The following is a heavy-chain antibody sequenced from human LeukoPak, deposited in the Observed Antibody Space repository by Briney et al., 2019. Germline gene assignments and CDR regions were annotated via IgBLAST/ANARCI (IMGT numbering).Heavy chain of an antibody. J-gene: IGHJ6*03. CDR2: IYWDDDK. V-gene: IGHV2-5*02. CDR1: GFSLSTSGVG. Sequence: SGPTLVKPTQTLTLTCTFSGFSLSTSGVGVGWIRQPPGKALEWLALIYWDDDKRYSPSLKSRLTITRDTSKNQVVLTMTNMDPVDTATYYCAHSLTGSSWFDYYYYYMDVWGKGTTVTVSS. CDR3: AHSLTGSSWFDYYYYYMDV. D-gene: IGHD6-13*01.